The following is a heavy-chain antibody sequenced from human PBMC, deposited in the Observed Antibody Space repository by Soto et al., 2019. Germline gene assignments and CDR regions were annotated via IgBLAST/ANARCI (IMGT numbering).Heavy chain of an antibody. J-gene: IGHJ4*02. CDR1: GYDFTTYG. V-gene: IGHV1-18*01. CDR3: ARGRYGDY. Sequence: QVHLVQSGAEVKKPGASVKVSCKGSGYDFTTYGITWVRQAPGQGLEWMAWISAHNGNTDYAQKLQGRVTVTRDTSMSMGCMEPRGLRSDDTAVDYCARGRYGDYWGQGALVTVSS. D-gene: IGHD1-1*01. CDR2: ISAHNGNT.